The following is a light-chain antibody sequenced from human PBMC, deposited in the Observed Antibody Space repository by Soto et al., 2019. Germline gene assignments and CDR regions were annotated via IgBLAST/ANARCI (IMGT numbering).Light chain of an antibody. CDR1: QAVNTR. J-gene: IGKJ1*01. Sequence: EIVLTQSPATLSSFPGDRVTLSCRASQAVNTRLAWYQHKPGQAPRLLIYLTSNMDAGIPARFSGSGSGTDFTLTISDVEPEDFAVYYCHQRQSWPRTFGQGTKVDIK. CDR3: HQRQSWPRT. CDR2: LTS. V-gene: IGKV3-11*01.